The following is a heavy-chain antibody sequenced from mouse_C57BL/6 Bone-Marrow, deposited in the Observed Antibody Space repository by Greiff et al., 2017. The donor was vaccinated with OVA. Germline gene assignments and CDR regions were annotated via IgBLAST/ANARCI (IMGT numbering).Heavy chain of an antibody. CDR3: ARGMVSRGWYFDV. CDR1: GYAFSSYW. CDR2: IYPGDGDT. V-gene: IGHV1-80*01. Sequence: QVQLQQSGAELVKPGASVKISCKASGYAFSSYWMNWVKQRPGKGLEWIGQIYPGDGDTNYNGKFKGKATLTADKSSSTAYMQLSSLTSEDSAVYFCARGMVSRGWYFDVWGTGTTVTVSS. J-gene: IGHJ1*03. D-gene: IGHD2-3*01.